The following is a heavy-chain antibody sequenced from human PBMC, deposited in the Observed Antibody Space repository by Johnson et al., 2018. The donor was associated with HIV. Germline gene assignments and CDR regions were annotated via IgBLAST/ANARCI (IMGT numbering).Heavy chain of an antibody. CDR2: IRYDGSNK. D-gene: IGHD6-13*01. CDR1: GFTFSSYW. J-gene: IGHJ3*02. Sequence: QVQLVESGGGLVQPGGSLRLSCAASGFTFSSYWMSWVRQAPGKGLEWVAFIRYDGSNKYYADSVKGRFTISRDNSKNTLYLQMNSLKTEDTAVYYCSRGRYSSSWDRWDDAFDIWGQGTMVIVSS. V-gene: IGHV3-30*02. CDR3: SRGRYSSSWDRWDDAFDI.